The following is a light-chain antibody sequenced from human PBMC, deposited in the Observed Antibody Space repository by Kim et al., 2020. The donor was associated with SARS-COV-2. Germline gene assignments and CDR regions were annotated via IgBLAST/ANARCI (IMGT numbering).Light chain of an antibody. Sequence: EIVLTQSPGTLSLSPGERATLSCRASQSVSSSYLAWYQQKPGQAPRLLIYGASSSATGIPDRFSGSGSGTDFTLTISRLEPEDFAVYYCQQYCSSYTFGQGTKLEI. CDR1: QSVSSSY. CDR3: QQYCSSYT. CDR2: GAS. J-gene: IGKJ2*01. V-gene: IGKV3-20*01.